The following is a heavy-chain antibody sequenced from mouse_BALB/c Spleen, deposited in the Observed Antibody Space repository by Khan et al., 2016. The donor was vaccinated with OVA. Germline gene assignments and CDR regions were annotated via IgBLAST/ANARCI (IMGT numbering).Heavy chain of an antibody. J-gene: IGHJ3*01. D-gene: IGHD2-14*01. V-gene: IGHV1-4*01. CDR2: INPSSGYT. CDR1: GYTFTSYT. CDR3: AREGAYYTNDDWFAY. Sequence: VELEESGAELARPGASVKMSCKASGYTFTSYTMHWVKQRPGQGLEWIGYINPSSGYTNYNQKFKDKATLTADKSSSTAYMQLSSLTSENSAIYYCAREGAYYTNDDWFAYWGQGTLVTVSA.